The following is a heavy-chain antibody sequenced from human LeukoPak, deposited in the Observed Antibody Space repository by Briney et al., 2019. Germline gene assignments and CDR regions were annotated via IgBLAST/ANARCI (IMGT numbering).Heavy chain of an antibody. J-gene: IGHJ4*02. D-gene: IGHD2-15*01. CDR1: GSSISSDYY. Sequence: SETLSLTCSVSGSSISSDYYWGWVRQPPGKGLEWIGSIKHRGRSYYNPSLKSRVTISVDMSKNQFSLQLSSVTAADTAVYYCARVVGATSIDYWGQGILVTVSS. V-gene: IGHV4-38-2*02. CDR2: IKHRGRS. CDR3: ARVVGATSIDY.